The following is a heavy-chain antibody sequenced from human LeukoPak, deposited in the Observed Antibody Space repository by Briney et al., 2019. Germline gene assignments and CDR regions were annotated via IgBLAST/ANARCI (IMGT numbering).Heavy chain of an antibody. D-gene: IGHD3-22*01. CDR1: GFTFSSYS. V-gene: IGHV3-48*01. CDR3: ARDRHKYNYDSGGYPPY. J-gene: IGHJ4*02. CDR2: ISSSSSTI. Sequence: GGSLRLSCAAAGFTFSSYSMLWFRQAPGKGLEWVSYISSSSSTIYYADSVKGRFTISRDNAKNSLYLQMNTLRAEDTAVYYCARDRHKYNYDSGGYPPYWGQGTLVTVSS.